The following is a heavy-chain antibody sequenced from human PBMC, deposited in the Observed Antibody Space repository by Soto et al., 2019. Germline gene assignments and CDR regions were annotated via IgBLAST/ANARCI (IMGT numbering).Heavy chain of an antibody. Sequence: GGSLTLSCADIGFSFPNHWMNWLRQAPGKGLEWVANIKEDGGEMYYADSVKGRFTISRDNAKNSLYLQMNSLRAEDTAVYYCARVSYYYDVSGYYADSWGQGA. CDR1: GFSFPNHW. CDR2: IKEDGGEM. V-gene: IGHV3-7*01. CDR3: ARVSYYYDVSGYYADS. J-gene: IGHJ4*02. D-gene: IGHD3-22*01.